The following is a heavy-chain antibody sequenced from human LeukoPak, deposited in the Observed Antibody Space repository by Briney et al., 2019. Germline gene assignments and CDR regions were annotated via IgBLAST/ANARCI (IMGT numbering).Heavy chain of an antibody. CDR2: INPSGGST. D-gene: IGHD2-2*02. CDR1: GYTFTSYY. V-gene: IGHV1-46*01. CDR3: ATDGCSSTSCYMDDAFDI. J-gene: IGHJ3*02. Sequence: ASVKVSCKASGYTFTSYYMHWVRQAPGQGLEWMGIINPSGGSTSYAQKFQGRVTMTRDTSTSTVYMELSSLRSEDTAVYYCATDGCSSTSCYMDDAFDIWGQGIMVTVSS.